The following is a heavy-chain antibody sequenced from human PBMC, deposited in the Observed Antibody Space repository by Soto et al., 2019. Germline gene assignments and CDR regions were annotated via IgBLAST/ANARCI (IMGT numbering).Heavy chain of an antibody. D-gene: IGHD6-13*01. CDR1: GFTFISYA. Sequence: RRLSCAASGFTFISYAMSWVRQAPGKGLEWVSAISGSGGSTYYADSVKGRFTISRDNSKNTLYLQMNSLRAEDTAVYYCAKDWVSIAAAGRHFDYWGQGTLVTVSS. V-gene: IGHV3-23*01. CDR2: ISGSGGST. CDR3: AKDWVSIAAAGRHFDY. J-gene: IGHJ4*02.